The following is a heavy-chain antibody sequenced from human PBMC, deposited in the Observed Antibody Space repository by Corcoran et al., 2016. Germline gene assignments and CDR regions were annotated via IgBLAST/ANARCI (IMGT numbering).Heavy chain of an antibody. J-gene: IGHJ4*02. V-gene: IGHV1-69*01. CDR2: IIPIFGTA. CDR3: ARRAAAGTIGYYFDY. Sequence: QVQLVQSGAEVKKPGSSVKVSCKASGGTSSSYAISWVRQAPGQGLEWMGGIIPIFGTANYAQKFQGRVTITADESTSKAYMELSSMRSEYTAVYSCARRAAAGTIGYYFDYWGQGSLVTVSS. D-gene: IGHD6-13*01. CDR1: GGTSSSYA.